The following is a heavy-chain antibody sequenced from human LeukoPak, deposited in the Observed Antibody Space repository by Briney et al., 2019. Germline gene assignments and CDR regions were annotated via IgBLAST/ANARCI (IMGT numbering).Heavy chain of an antibody. D-gene: IGHD2-2*01. CDR1: GFTFSSYA. J-gene: IGHJ5*02. V-gene: IGHV3-30*04. CDR3: ARTPVPYCSSTSCYADWFDP. Sequence: GRSLRLSCAASGFTFSSYAMHWVRQAPGKGLEWVAVISYDGSNKYYADSVKGRSTISRDNSKNTLYLQMNSLRAEDTAVYYCARTPVPYCSSTSCYADWFDPWGQGTLVTVSS. CDR2: ISYDGSNK.